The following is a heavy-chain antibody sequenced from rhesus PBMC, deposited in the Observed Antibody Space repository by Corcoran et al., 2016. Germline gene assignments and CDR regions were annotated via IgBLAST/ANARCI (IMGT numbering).Heavy chain of an antibody. V-gene: IGHV4-147*01. CDR1: GVSLDGNY. CDR3: ARDAISLDV. Sequence: QVQLQESGPGLVKPSDTLALTCAVTGVSLDGNYWTWIRQSPEKGLEWIGYISGNSESTSYNPSLGGRITISKDTSQNQFSLMLTSVTAEDTAVYYCARDAISLDVWGRGVLVTVSS. CDR2: ISGNSEST. J-gene: IGHJ5-2*02.